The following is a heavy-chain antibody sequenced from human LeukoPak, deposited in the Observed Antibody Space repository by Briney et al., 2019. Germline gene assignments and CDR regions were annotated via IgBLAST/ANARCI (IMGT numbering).Heavy chain of an antibody. CDR2: ISGSGGST. D-gene: IGHD3-10*01. J-gene: IGHJ3*02. CDR1: GFIFSNYA. Sequence: PGGSLRLSCTASGFIFSNYAMTRVRQAPGKGLEWVSAISGSGGSTYYADSVKGRFTISRDNSKNTLYLQMNSLRAEDTAVYYCAKDKVRGVIITSYAFDIWGQGTMVTVSS. V-gene: IGHV3-23*01. CDR3: AKDKVRGVIITSYAFDI.